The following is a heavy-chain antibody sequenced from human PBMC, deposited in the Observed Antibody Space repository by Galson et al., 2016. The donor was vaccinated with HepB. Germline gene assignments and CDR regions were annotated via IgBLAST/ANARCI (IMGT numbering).Heavy chain of an antibody. Sequence: SVKVSCKASGYTFNTFGISWVRQAPGQGLEWMGWINTNTGNPTYAQGFTGRFVFSLDTSVSTAYLQISSLKAEDTAVYYCARATEIPGTYWFDPWGQGTLVTVSS. J-gene: IGHJ5*02. CDR3: ARATEIPGTYWFDP. D-gene: IGHD1-20*01. CDR2: INTNTGNP. CDR1: GYTFNTFG. V-gene: IGHV7-4-1*02.